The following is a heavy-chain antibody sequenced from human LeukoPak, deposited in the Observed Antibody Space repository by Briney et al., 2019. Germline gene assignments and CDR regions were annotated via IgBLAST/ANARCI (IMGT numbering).Heavy chain of an antibody. CDR1: GGSISSSSYY. V-gene: IGHV4-39*07. CDR3: ARQPLNCSGGSCHRGWFDP. D-gene: IGHD2-15*01. CDR2: IYYSGST. Sequence: PSETLSLTCTVSGGSISSSSYYWGWIRQPPGKGLEWIGSIYYSGSTYYNPSLKSRFTISVDTSKNQFSLKLSSVTAADTAVYYCARQPLNCSGGSCHRGWFDPWGQGTLVTVSS. J-gene: IGHJ5*02.